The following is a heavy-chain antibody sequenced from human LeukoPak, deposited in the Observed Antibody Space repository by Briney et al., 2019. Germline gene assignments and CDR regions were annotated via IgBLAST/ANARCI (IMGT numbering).Heavy chain of an antibody. J-gene: IGHJ4*02. D-gene: IGHD4-17*01. CDR3: AKDLHYGFDY. V-gene: IGHV3-30*18. CDR1: GFTFSSYG. CDR2: ISYDGSNK. Sequence: PGRSLRLSCAASGFTFSSYGMHWVRQAPGKGLEWVAVISYDGSNKYYADSVKGRFTISRDNSKNTLYLQMNSLRAEDTAVYYCAKDLHYGFDYWGQGTLVTVFS.